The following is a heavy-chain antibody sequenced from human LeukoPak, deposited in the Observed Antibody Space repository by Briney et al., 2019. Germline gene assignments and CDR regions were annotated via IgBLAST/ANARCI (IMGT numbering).Heavy chain of an antibody. D-gene: IGHD5-18*01. CDR3: ASGSVDTAMEFDY. CDR2: INHSGST. V-gene: IGHV4-34*01. CDR1: GGSFSGYY. J-gene: IGHJ4*02. Sequence: SETLSLTCAVYGGSFSGYYWSWIRQPPGKGLEWIGEINHSGSTNYNPSLKSRVTISVDTSKNQFSLKLSSVTAADTAVYYCASGSVDTAMEFDYWGQGTLVTVSS.